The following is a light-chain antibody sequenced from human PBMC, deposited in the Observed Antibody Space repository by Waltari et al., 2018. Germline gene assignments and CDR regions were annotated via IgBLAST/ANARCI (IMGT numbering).Light chain of an antibody. CDR1: SSDIGVYNY. CDR3: SSYTSSSTWV. CDR2: EVS. Sequence: QSALTQPASVFGSPGQSTRISCTGTSSDIGVYNYVSWYQPNPGNAPKLMIHEVSNRASGVSIRFSGSKSDNTASLTISRLQAEDKADYYCSSYTSSSTWVFGGGTKLTVL. V-gene: IGLV2-14*01. J-gene: IGLJ3*02.